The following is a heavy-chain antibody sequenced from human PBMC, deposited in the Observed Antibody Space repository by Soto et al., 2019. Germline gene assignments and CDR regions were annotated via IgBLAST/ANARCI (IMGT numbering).Heavy chain of an antibody. Sequence: EVQLVESGEGLVKPGGSLRLSCAASGFTFSSYSMNWVRQAPGKGLEWVSSISSSSSYIYYADSVKGRFTISRDNAKKSLYLQMNSLRAEDTAVYYCARARDKRLRRDAFDIWGQGTMVTVSS. J-gene: IGHJ3*02. CDR3: ARARDKRLRRDAFDI. V-gene: IGHV3-21*01. CDR2: ISSSSSYI. D-gene: IGHD4-17*01. CDR1: GFTFSSYS.